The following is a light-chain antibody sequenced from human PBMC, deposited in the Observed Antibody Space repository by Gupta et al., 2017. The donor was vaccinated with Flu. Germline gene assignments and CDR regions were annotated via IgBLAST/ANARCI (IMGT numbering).Light chain of an antibody. CDR1: QSVSSY. J-gene: IGKJ5*01. V-gene: IGKV3-11*01. CDR3: HQRSNWPPA. CDR2: DAS. Sequence: EIVLTQSPATLSLSPGERATLSCRASQSVSSYLAWYQQKPGQAPRRLIYDASNRATGIPARFSGSGSGTDFTLTISSLEPEDSAVYYCHQRSNWPPAFGQGTRLEIK.